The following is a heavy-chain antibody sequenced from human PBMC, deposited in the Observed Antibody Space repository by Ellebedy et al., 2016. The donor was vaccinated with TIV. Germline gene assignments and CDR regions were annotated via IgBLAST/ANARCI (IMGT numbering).Heavy chain of an antibody. V-gene: IGHV4-59*12. CDR2: IYYSGST. CDR1: GGSISSYY. CDR3: ARGGSGWYGYYYYGMDV. D-gene: IGHD6-19*01. Sequence: SETLSLXXTVSGGSISSYYWSWIRQPPGKGLEWIGYIYYSGSTNYNPSLKSRVTISVDTSKNQFSLKLSSVTAADTAVYYCARGGSGWYGYYYYGMDVWGQGTTVTVSS. J-gene: IGHJ6*02.